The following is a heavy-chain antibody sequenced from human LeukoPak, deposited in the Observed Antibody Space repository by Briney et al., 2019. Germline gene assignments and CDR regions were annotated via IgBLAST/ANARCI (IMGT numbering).Heavy chain of an antibody. V-gene: IGHV1-46*01. CDR3: ARRVVAPMGYNWFDP. D-gene: IGHD2-15*01. CDR2: INPSGGST. J-gene: IGHJ5*02. Sequence: WASVKVSCKASGYTFTSYNMHWVRQAPGQGLEWMGIINPSGGSTNYAQKFQGRVTMTRDMSTSTVYMELSSLRSEDTAVYYCARRVVAPMGYNWFDPWGQGTLVTVSS. CDR1: GYTFTSYN.